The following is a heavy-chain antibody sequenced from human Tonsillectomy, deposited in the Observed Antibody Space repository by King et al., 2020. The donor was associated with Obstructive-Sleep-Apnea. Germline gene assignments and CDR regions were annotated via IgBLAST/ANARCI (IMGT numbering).Heavy chain of an antibody. D-gene: IGHD1-26*01. CDR1: GGSLSSYY. CDR3: ARHGRELPTGANWFDP. Sequence: QLQESGPGLVKPSETLSLTCTVSGGSLSSYYWSWIRQPPGKGLGWIGYIYYSGSTNYNPSLKSRVTISVDTSKNQFSLKLSSVTAADTAVYYCARHGRELPTGANWFDPWGQGTLVTVSS. CDR2: IYYSGST. V-gene: IGHV4-59*08. J-gene: IGHJ5*02.